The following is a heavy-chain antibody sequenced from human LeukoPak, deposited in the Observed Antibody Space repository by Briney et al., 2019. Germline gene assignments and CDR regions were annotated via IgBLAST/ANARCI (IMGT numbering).Heavy chain of an antibody. CDR2: IYYSGST. V-gene: IGHV4-39*01. Sequence: SETLSLTCTVSGGSISSSSYYWGWIRQPPGKGLEWIGSIYYSGSTYYNPSLKSRVTISVDTSKNQFSLKLSSVTAADTAVYYCARHVEERQWLVQGFDYWGQGTLVTVSS. CDR3: ARHVEERQWLVQGFDY. CDR1: GGSISSSSYY. D-gene: IGHD6-19*01. J-gene: IGHJ4*02.